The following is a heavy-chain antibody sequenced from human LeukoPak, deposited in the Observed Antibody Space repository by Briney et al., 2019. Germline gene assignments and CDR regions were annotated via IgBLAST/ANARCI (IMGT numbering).Heavy chain of an antibody. D-gene: IGHD6-13*01. CDR3: ARAGYSSSYTVNRPFDY. V-gene: IGHV6-1*01. Sequence: SHTLSLTCALSGHILSSHSAACNWGTQSPSRGLEWLERTYYWSKLYNDYAVSVKSRITINPDTSKNQFSLQLNSVTPENTAVYYCARAGYSSSYTVNRPFDYWGQGTLVTVSS. CDR2: TYYWSKLYN. CDR1: GHILSSHSAA. J-gene: IGHJ4*02.